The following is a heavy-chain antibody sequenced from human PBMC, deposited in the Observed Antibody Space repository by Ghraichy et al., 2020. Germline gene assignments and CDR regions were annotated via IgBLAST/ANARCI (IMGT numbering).Heavy chain of an antibody. V-gene: IGHV4-39*01. CDR2: LYYSGNT. CDR1: GGPITSNSYF. CDR3: AAPYYSDSSGYYYKAVFDI. D-gene: IGHD3-22*01. Sequence: SETLSLTCSVSGGPITSNSYFWGWIRQPPGKGLEWIVSLYYSGNTYYNPSLKSRVTIFIDTSKNQFSLKLSSVTAADTAVYYCAAPYYSDSSGYYYKAVFDIWGQGTMLTVSS. J-gene: IGHJ3*02.